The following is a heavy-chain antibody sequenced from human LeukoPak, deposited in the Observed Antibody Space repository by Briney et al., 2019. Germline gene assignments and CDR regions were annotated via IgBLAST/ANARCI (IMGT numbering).Heavy chain of an antibody. CDR1: GVTFSGYW. CDR2: IKEDESEK. J-gene: IGHJ4*02. CDR3: ARDSGATTVIATAFFDY. D-gene: IGHD1-26*01. Sequence: PGGSLRLSCAASGVTFSGYWMTWVRQAPGKGLEWVANIKEDESEKYYADSVKGRFTISRDNAKKSVYLQMDSLRAEDTAVYYCARDSGATTVIATAFFDYWGQGTLVTVSS. V-gene: IGHV3-7*01.